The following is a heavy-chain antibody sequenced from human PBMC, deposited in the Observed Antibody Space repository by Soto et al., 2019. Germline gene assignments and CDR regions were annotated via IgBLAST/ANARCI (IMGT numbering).Heavy chain of an antibody. J-gene: IGHJ4*02. D-gene: IGHD6-19*01. CDR2: ISSSSSYI. CDR3: ARDRSSGWYLPYYFDY. V-gene: IGHV3-21*01. CDR1: GFTFSSYS. Sequence: EVQLVESGGGLVKPGGSLRLSCAASGFTFSSYSMNWVRQASGKGLEWVSSISSSSSYIYYADSVKGRFTISRDNAKNSLYLQMNSLRAEDTAVYYCARDRSSGWYLPYYFDYWGQGTLVTVSS.